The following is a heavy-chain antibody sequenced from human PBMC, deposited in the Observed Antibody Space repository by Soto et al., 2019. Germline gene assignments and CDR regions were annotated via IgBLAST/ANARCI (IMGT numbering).Heavy chain of an antibody. CDR3: ATDDKGICPY. Sequence: ASVKVSCKVSGYTLTTYYIHWVRQAPGQGLEWMGWIDPRSGGTVYEQKFQGRDTMTRDTYISTVYMDLSGLTSDDTALYHCATDDKGICPYWGQGRLVTVSS. J-gene: IGHJ4*02. CDR2: IDPRSGGT. V-gene: IGHV1-2*02. CDR1: GYTLTTYY.